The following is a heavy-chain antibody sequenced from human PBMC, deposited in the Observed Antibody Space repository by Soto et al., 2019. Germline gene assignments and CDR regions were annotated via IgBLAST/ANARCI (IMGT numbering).Heavy chain of an antibody. Sequence: PSETLSLTCTVSGGSISSGGYYWSWIRQHPGKGLEWIGYIYYSGSTYYNPSLKSRVTILVDTSKNQFSLKLSSVTAADTAVYYCAISGDDFWSGYSFGMDVWGQGTTVTVSS. J-gene: IGHJ6*02. CDR3: AISGDDFWSGYSFGMDV. V-gene: IGHV4-31*03. CDR2: IYYSGST. CDR1: GGSISSGGYY. D-gene: IGHD3-3*01.